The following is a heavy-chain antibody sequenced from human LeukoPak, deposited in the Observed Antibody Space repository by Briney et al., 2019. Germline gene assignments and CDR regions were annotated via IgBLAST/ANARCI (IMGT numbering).Heavy chain of an antibody. Sequence: APVKVSCKASGYTFTGYYMHWVRQAPGQGLEWMGWINPNSGGTNYAQKFQGWVTMTRDTSISTAYMELSRLRSDDTAVYYCARPNVDTANVLFDYWGQGTLVTVSS. CDR2: INPNSGGT. V-gene: IGHV1-2*04. D-gene: IGHD5-18*01. J-gene: IGHJ4*02. CDR1: GYTFTGYY. CDR3: ARPNVDTANVLFDY.